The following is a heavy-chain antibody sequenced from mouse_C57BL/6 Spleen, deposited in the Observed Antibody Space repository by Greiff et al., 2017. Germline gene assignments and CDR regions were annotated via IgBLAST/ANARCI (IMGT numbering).Heavy chain of an antibody. Sequence: VQLQQSGAELVRPGASVTLSCKASGYTFTDYEMHWVKQTPVHGLEWIGAIDPETGGTAYNQKFKGKAILTADKSSSTAYMELRSLTSEDSAVYYCARKKDYYGNSPYYFDYWGQGTTLTVSA. V-gene: IGHV1-15*01. D-gene: IGHD2-1*01. J-gene: IGHJ2*01. CDR2: IDPETGGT. CDR1: GYTFTDYE. CDR3: ARKKDYYGNSPYYFDY.